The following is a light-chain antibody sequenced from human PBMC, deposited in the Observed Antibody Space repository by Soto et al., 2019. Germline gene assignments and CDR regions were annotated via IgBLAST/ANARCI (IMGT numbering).Light chain of an antibody. Sequence: SVLTQPPSVSAAPGKKVTISCSGSSSNIGNNYVSWYQQLPGTAPKLLIFENNKRPSGIPDRFSASKSGTSATLASTGLQTGDAAYYYCATLDNSLSLPYVFGTGTKLTVL. J-gene: IGLJ1*01. V-gene: IGLV1-51*02. CDR1: SSNIGNNY. CDR3: ATLDNSLSLPYV. CDR2: ENN.